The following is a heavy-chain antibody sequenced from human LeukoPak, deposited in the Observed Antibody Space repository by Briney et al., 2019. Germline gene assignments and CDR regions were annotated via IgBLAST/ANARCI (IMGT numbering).Heavy chain of an antibody. CDR3: ACLAPGRTIELVPIFDY. J-gene: IGHJ4*02. D-gene: IGHD3-3*01. V-gene: IGHV4-34*01. CDR1: GGSFSGYY. CDR2: LNHSGST. Sequence: PSETLSLTCAVYGGSFSGYYWSWIRQPPGKGLEWIGELNHSGSTNYNPSLKSRVTISVDTSKNQFSLKLSSVTAADTALYHCACLAPGRTIELVPIFDYWGQGTLVTVSS.